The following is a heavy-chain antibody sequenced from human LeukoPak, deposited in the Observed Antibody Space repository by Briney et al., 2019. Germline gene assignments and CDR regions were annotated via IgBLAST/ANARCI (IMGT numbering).Heavy chain of an antibody. D-gene: IGHD3-16*01. CDR1: GFIVSSYE. CDR2: INNNGKTM. Sequence: PGGSLRLSCAASGFIVSSYEMNWVRQAPGKGLEWISYINNNGKTMFYSDSVKGRFTISRDNAKNSLFLQMNSLRAEDTAIYYCARDRVGPGGPDYWGQGTLVTVSS. V-gene: IGHV3-48*03. J-gene: IGHJ4*02. CDR3: ARDRVGPGGPDY.